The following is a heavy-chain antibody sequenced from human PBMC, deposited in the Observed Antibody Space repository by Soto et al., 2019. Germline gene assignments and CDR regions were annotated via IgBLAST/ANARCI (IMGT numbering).Heavy chain of an antibody. Sequence: ASVKVSCKASGYTFTSYGISWVRQAPGQGLEWMGWISAYNGNTNYAQKLQGRVTMTTDTSTSTAYMELRSLRSDDTAVYYCARARRITIFGVVITKGYWFDPWGQGTLVTVSS. CDR3: ARARRITIFGVVITKGYWFDP. V-gene: IGHV1-18*04. CDR2: ISAYNGNT. D-gene: IGHD3-3*01. J-gene: IGHJ5*02. CDR1: GYTFTSYG.